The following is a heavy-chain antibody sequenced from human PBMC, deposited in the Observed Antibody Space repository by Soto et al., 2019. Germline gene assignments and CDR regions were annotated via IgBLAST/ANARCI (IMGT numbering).Heavy chain of an antibody. J-gene: IGHJ4*02. V-gene: IGHV4-39*01. CDR1: GGSISSSSYY. Sequence: SETLSLTCTVSGGSISSSSYYWGWIRQPPGKGLEWIGSIYYSGRTYYNPSLESRVTISVDTSKNQFSLKMSSVTAADTAVYYCARGPLSTASSYFFDYWGQGTLVTVSS. CDR2: IYYSGRT. CDR3: ARGPLSTASSYFFDY.